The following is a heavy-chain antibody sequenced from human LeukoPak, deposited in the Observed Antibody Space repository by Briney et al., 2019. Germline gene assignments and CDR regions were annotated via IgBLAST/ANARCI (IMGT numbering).Heavy chain of an antibody. V-gene: IGHV3-9*01. Sequence: GGSLRLSCAVSGFTFNDYAMHWVRQAPGKGLEWVSGISWNSGNIGYADSVKGRFTISRDNAKNSLYLQMNSLRTEDTALYYCAKDLWYAAYYFDFWGQGTLVTVSS. CDR2: ISWNSGNI. CDR3: AKDLWYAAYYFDF. CDR1: GFTFNDYA. D-gene: IGHD3-10*01. J-gene: IGHJ4*02.